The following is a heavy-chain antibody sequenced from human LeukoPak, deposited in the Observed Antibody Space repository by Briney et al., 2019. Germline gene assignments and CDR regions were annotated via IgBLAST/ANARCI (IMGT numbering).Heavy chain of an antibody. CDR2: IHPGDSDT. J-gene: IGHJ4*02. CDR1: YW. CDR3: ARQGPIQLDS. Sequence: YWSWIRQHPGKGLEWMGIIHPGDSDTRYSPSFQGQVTISADKSVSTAYLQWSSLKASDTAMYYCARQGPIQLDSWGQGTLVTVSP. D-gene: IGHD5-18*01. V-gene: IGHV5-51*01.